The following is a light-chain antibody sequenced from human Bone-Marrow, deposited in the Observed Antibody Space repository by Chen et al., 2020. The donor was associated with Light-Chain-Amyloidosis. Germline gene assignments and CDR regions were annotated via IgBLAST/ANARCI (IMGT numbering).Light chain of an antibody. CDR3: QQSFRIPYT. J-gene: IGKJ2*01. V-gene: IGKV1-39*01. CDR2: ATS. CDR1: QDISTY. Sequence: DLQLTQSPSSLSSSVWDRVTITCRAGQDISTYVNWYQQKLGKAPKLLIYATSSLQSGVPSRFSGSGSGTDFTLTITSLQPEDFATYFCQQSFRIPYTFGQGTKLQIK.